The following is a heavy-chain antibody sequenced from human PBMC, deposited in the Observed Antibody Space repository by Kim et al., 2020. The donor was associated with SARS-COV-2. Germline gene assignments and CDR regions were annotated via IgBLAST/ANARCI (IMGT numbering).Heavy chain of an antibody. CDR1: GYTFTSYA. Sequence: ASVKVSCKASGYTFTSYAMHWVRQAPGQRLEWMGWINAGNGNTKYSQKFQGRVTITRDTSASTAYMELSSLRSEDTAVYYCAKDFGRAGSSDYWGQGTLVTVTS. CDR2: INAGNGNT. V-gene: IGHV1-3*01. D-gene: IGHD6-6*01. CDR3: AKDFGRAGSSDY. J-gene: IGHJ4*02.